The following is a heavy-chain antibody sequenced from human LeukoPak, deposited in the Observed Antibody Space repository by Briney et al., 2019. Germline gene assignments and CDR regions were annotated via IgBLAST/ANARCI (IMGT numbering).Heavy chain of an antibody. Sequence: SVKVSCKASGYTFTGYYMHWVRQAPGQGLEWMGRIIPIFGIANYAQKFQGRVTITADKSTSTAYMELSSLRSEDTAVYYCAGGDYYDSSGYPRTFDYWGQGTLVTVSS. CDR2: IIPIFGIA. CDR3: AGGDYYDSSGYPRTFDY. V-gene: IGHV1-69*02. CDR1: GYTFTGYY. J-gene: IGHJ4*02. D-gene: IGHD3-22*01.